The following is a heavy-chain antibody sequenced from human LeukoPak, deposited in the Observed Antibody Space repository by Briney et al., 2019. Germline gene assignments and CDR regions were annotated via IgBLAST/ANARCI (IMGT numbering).Heavy chain of an antibody. J-gene: IGHJ6*02. CDR2: IYPGDSDT. D-gene: IGHD6-13*01. Sequence: GESLKISCKSSGYSFTSYWVGWVRQMPGKGLEWMGIIYPGDSDTRYSPSFQGQVTISADKSISTAYLQWSSLKASDTAMYYCAKQQLVPENGYYYYYGMDVWGQGTTVTVSS. CDR1: GYSFTSYW. V-gene: IGHV5-51*01. CDR3: AKQQLVPENGYYYYYGMDV.